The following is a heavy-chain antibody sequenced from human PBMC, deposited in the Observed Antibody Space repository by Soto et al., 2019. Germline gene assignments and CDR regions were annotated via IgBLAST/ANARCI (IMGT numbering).Heavy chain of an antibody. Sequence: QVQLVESGGGVVQPGRSLRLSCAASGFTFSSYGMHWVRQAPGKGLEWVAVIWYDGSNKYYADSVKGRFTISRDNSKNTLYLQMNSLRAEDTAVYYCAIDNGGDRMDVWGQGTTVTVSS. D-gene: IGHD2-21*02. V-gene: IGHV3-33*01. CDR1: GFTFSSYG. CDR2: IWYDGSNK. CDR3: AIDNGGDRMDV. J-gene: IGHJ6*02.